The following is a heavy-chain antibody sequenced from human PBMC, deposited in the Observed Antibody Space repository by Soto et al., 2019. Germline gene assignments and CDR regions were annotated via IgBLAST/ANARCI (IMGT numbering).Heavy chain of an antibody. D-gene: IGHD6-19*01. Sequence: PSETLSLTCTVSGGSISSSSYYWGWIRQPPGKGLEWIGSIYYSGSTYYNPSLKSRVTISVDTSKNQFSLKLSSVTAADTAVYYCARSSGWYREYFDYWGQGTLVTVSS. CDR1: GGSISSSSYY. CDR2: IYYSGST. J-gene: IGHJ4*02. V-gene: IGHV4-39*01. CDR3: ARSSGWYREYFDY.